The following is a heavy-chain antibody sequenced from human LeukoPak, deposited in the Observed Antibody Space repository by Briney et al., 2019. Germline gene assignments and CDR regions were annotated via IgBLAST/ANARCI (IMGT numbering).Heavy chain of an antibody. CDR2: INPNSGGT. J-gene: IGHJ4*02. Sequence: GASVTLTLNGSGYTFTCYYIHWVRQPPGPGLGWMGWINPNSGGTTYAQKFQGRVTMTRDTSISTAYMEVSRLRSDDTAVYYCAREGYYYDSSGYPRHYYFDYWGQGTLVTVSS. CDR3: AREGYYYDSSGYPRHYYFDY. CDR1: GYTFTCYY. D-gene: IGHD3-22*01. V-gene: IGHV1-2*02.